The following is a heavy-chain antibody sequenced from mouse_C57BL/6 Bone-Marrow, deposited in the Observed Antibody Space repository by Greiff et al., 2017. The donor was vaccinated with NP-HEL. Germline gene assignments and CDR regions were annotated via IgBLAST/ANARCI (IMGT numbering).Heavy chain of an antibody. CDR3: TTSDGYYFDY. J-gene: IGHJ2*01. CDR2: IDPENGDT. Sequence: EVQLLQSGAELVRPGASVKLSCTASGFNINDDYMHWVKQSPEQGLEWIGWIDPENGDTEYASKFQGKATITADTSSNTPYLQLSSLTSEDTAFYNCTTSDGYYFDYGGQGTTLTVS. CDR1: GFNINDDY. V-gene: IGHV14-4*01.